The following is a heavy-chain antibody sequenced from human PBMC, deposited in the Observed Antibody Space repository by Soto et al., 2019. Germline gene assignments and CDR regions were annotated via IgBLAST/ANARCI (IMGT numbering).Heavy chain of an antibody. D-gene: IGHD6-13*01. Sequence: SETLSLTCSVSGGSISSGGYYWSWIRQHPGKGLEWIGYIYYSGSTYYNPSLKSRVTISVDTSKNQFSLKLSSVTAADTAVYYSATVDRSPYYYYHGMDVWGQGTTVTVSS. CDR3: ATVDRSPYYYYHGMDV. CDR1: GGSISSGGYY. CDR2: IYYSGST. V-gene: IGHV4-31*03. J-gene: IGHJ6*02.